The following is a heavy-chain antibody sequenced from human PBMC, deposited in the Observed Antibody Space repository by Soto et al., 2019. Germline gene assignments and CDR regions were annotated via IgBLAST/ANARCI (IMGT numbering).Heavy chain of an antibody. V-gene: IGHV4-59*01. CDR3: ARAQLAPYYYYGMDV. Sequence: SETLSLTCTVSGGSISSYYWSWIRQPPGKGLEWIGYIYHSGSTNYNPSLKSGVTISVDTSKNQSSLKLSSVTAADTAVYYCARAQLAPYYYYGMDVWGQGTTVTVSS. CDR1: GGSISSYY. CDR2: IYHSGST. J-gene: IGHJ6*02. D-gene: IGHD6-13*01.